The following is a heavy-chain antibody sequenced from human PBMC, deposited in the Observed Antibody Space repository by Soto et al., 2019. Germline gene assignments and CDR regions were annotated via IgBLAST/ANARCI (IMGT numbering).Heavy chain of an antibody. Sequence: PGESLKISCKGSGYSFTSYWISWVRQMPGKGLEWMGRIDPSDSYTNYSPSFQGHVTISADKSISTAYLQWSSLKASDTAMYYCARQVRYSSSWYSYYGMDVWGQGTKVNVS. D-gene: IGHD6-13*01. CDR2: IDPSDSYT. CDR3: ARQVRYSSSWYSYYGMDV. J-gene: IGHJ6*02. CDR1: GYSFTSYW. V-gene: IGHV5-10-1*01.